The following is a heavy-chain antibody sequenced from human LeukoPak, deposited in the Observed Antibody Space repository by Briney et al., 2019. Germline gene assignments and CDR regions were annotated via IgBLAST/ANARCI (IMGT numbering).Heavy chain of an antibody. CDR2: IIPIFGTA. D-gene: IGHD6-13*01. Sequence: SVKVSCKASGGTFSSYAISWVRQAPGQGLEWMGGIIPIFGTANYAQKFQGRVTITADESTSTAYMESSSLRSEDTAVYFCASAPRYSSSWPNNWFDPWGQGTLVTVSS. CDR1: GGTFSSYA. V-gene: IGHV1-69*13. CDR3: ASAPRYSSSWPNNWFDP. J-gene: IGHJ5*02.